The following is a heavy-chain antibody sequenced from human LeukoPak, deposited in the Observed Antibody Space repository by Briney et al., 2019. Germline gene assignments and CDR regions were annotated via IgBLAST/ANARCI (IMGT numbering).Heavy chain of an antibody. D-gene: IGHD4-17*01. CDR3: AREDPQTTVPEGLDV. Sequence: PSGTLSLTCTVSGGSISTYYWNWIRQAPGKGLEWIGYIYYSGTTNYNPSLKSRVTISVETSKNQFSLKLSSVTDADTAVYYCAREDPQTTVPEGLDVWGQGTTVTVSS. V-gene: IGHV4-59*01. CDR1: GGSISTYY. J-gene: IGHJ6*01. CDR2: IYYSGTT.